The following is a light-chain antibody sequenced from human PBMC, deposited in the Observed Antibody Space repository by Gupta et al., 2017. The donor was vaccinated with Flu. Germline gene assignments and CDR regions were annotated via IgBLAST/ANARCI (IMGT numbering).Light chain of an antibody. CDR3: RCSDSSLSICV. Sequence: QSVLTQPPSVSGAPGQRVTISCTGSSSNIGAGYDVHWYQHLQAKATKLLIDYNSNRPSGVNDRGLCYTTGSYASPLTXGXQAEDEXDDYCRCSDSSLSICVFGGGTKVTVL. CDR2: YNS. J-gene: IGLJ2*01. CDR1: SSNIGAGYD. V-gene: IGLV1-40*01.